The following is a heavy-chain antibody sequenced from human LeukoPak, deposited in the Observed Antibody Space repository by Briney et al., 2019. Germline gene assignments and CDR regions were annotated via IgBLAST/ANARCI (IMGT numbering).Heavy chain of an antibody. CDR2: ISSSSSYI. CDR3: AKDGEGGNPPYGPFDY. J-gene: IGHJ4*02. Sequence: NPGGSLRLSCAASGFTFSSYSMNWVRQAPGKGLEWVSSISSSSSYIYYADSVKGRFTISRDNAKNSLYLQMNSLRAEDTAVYYCAKDGEGGNPPYGPFDYWGQGTLVTVSS. D-gene: IGHD4-23*01. CDR1: GFTFSSYS. V-gene: IGHV3-21*01.